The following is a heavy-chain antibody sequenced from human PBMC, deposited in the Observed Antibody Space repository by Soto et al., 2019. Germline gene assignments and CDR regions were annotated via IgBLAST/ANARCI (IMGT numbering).Heavy chain of an antibody. J-gene: IGHJ6*02. D-gene: IGHD3-22*01. CDR1: GYTFTSYG. V-gene: IGHV1-18*01. CDR2: ISAYNGNT. Sequence: GASVKVSCKASGYTFTSYGISWVRQAPGQGLEWMGWISAYNGNTNYAQKLQGRVTMTTDTSTSTAYMELRSLRSDDTAVYYCARGIKYYDSSGYYYYGMDVWGQGTTVTVSS. CDR3: ARGIKYYDSSGYYYYGMDV.